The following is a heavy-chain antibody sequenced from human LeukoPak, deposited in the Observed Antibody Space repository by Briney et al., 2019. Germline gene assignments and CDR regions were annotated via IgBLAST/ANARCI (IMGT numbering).Heavy chain of an antibody. CDR2: ISAYNGNT. CDR1: GYTFTSYG. D-gene: IGHD3-22*01. V-gene: IGHV1-18*04. CDR3: ARQGYYDSSGYYNVDY. Sequence: ASVKVSCKASGYTFTSYGISWVRQAPGQGLEWMGWISAYNGNTNYAQKIQGRVPMTTDTSTRTAYMEMRSLRSDETAVYYCARQGYYDSSGYYNVDYWGQGTLVTVSS. J-gene: IGHJ4*02.